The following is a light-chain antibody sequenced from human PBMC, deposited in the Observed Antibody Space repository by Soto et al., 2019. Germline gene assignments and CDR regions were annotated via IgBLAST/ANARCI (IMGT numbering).Light chain of an antibody. Sequence: EIVMTQSPATLSVSPGEGATLSCRASQSISSSLDWYQQKPGQAPRLLIYGSSTRASGIPARFSGSGSGTEFTLTIRSLQSEDFAVYYCQQYYDWPLTFGGGNRVQI. CDR3: QQYYDWPLT. CDR2: GSS. CDR1: QSISSS. V-gene: IGKV3-15*01. J-gene: IGKJ4*01.